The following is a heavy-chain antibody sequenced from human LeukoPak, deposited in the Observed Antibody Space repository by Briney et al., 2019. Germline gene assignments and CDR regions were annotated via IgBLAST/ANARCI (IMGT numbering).Heavy chain of an antibody. CDR1: GYSISSGYY. V-gene: IGHV4-38-2*02. CDR2: IYHSGST. D-gene: IGHD3-10*02. Sequence: SETLSLTCTVSGYSISSGYYWGWIWQPPGKGLEWIGSIYHSGSTYHNPSLKSRVTISVDTSKNQFSLKLSSVTAADTAVYYCARLFGELLLPSDHFYYMDVWGKGTAVTVSS. CDR3: ARLFGELLLPSDHFYYMDV. J-gene: IGHJ6*03.